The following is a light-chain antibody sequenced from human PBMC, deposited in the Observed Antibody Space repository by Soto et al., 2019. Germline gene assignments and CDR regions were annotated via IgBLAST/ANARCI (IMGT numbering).Light chain of an antibody. CDR2: EVS. V-gene: IGKV2D-29*02. Sequence: DVVVTKPPLSLSVAPGQPASISCKSSQSLLHITGETFLFWYLQKPGQSPQLLIYEVSTRVSGVPDRFSGSGSGTDFTLEISRVETDDVGIYYCMQSTQLPPTFGQGTRLAIK. J-gene: IGKJ5*01. CDR1: QSLLHITGETF. CDR3: MQSTQLPPT.